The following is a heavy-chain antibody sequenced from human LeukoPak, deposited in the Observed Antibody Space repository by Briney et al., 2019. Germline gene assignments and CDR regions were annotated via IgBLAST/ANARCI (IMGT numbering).Heavy chain of an antibody. CDR3: AKDQEYCSGGSCYLYYIDY. CDR1: GVSFSGYY. D-gene: IGHD2-15*01. J-gene: IGHJ4*02. V-gene: IGHV4-34*01. Sequence: MASETLSLTCAVYGVSFSGYYWSWLRQPPGKGLEWIGEINHSGSPNYNPSLKSRVTISVDTSKNRFSLKLSSVTAADPAVFYCAKDQEYCSGGSCYLYYIDYWGRGPLATASS. CDR2: INHSGSP.